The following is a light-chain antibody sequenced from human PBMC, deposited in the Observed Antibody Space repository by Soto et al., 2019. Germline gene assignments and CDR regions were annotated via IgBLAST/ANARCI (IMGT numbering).Light chain of an antibody. J-gene: IGLJ2*01. CDR1: SSDGGSYDR. Sequence: QSVLTQPPSVSGSPGQSVTISCTGTSSDGGSYDRVSWYQQPPGTAPKLMIYEVTNRPSGVPNRFSGSKSANTASLPISGLPPEDEADYYCSSYTTGSGLVFGGGTQLTVL. CDR2: EVT. V-gene: IGLV2-18*02. CDR3: SSYTTGSGLV.